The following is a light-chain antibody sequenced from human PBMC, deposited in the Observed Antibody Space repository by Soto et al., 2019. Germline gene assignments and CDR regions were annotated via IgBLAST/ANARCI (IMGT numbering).Light chain of an antibody. CDR1: QSVSSY. Sequence: EIVLTQSPATLSLSPGERATLSCTASQSVSSYLAWYQQKPGQAPRLLIYDASNRATGIPARFSGSGSGTGFTLTISSLEPEDFAVYDCQQRSNWPLTFGGGTKVEIK. CDR3: QQRSNWPLT. V-gene: IGKV3-11*01. CDR2: DAS. J-gene: IGKJ4*01.